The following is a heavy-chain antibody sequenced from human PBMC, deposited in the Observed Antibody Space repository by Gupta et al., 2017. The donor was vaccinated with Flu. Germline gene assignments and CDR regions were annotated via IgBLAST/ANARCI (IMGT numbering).Heavy chain of an antibody. Sequence: QLQESGPRLVKPSQTLSLTCSVSGGAITSAANYWTWIRQRPGKGLEWIGYISYSGNSYTNPSLKSRLSMSIDTSQNHFSLKMYSVTAAETARYFCVSNIAGQPDYYTSRGFESWGQGVLVNISS. J-gene: IGHJ4*02. CDR3: VSNIAGQPDYYTSRGFES. CDR1: GGAITSAANY. CDR2: ISYSGNS. V-gene: IGHV4-31*03. D-gene: IGHD2/OR15-2a*01.